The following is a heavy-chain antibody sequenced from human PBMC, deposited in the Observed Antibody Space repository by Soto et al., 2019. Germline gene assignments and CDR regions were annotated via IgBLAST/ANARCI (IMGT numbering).Heavy chain of an antibody. CDR1: GGSINSVNYY. D-gene: IGHD3-16*01. CDR3: AREGGDGVDY. Sequence: QVQLQESGPGLVKPSQTLSLTCSVSGGSINSVNYYWSWIRQHPGKGLEWIGYIYYSGSTHYNPSLKGRVTFSVDTSENQSPLRLGSVTAADPAVYYCAREGGDGVDYWGQGTLVTVSS. J-gene: IGHJ4*02. V-gene: IGHV4-31*03. CDR2: IYYSGST.